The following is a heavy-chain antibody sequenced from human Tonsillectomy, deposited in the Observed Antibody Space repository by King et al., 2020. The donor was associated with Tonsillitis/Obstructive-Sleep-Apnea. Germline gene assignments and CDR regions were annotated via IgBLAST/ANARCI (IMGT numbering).Heavy chain of an antibody. CDR2: ISVYNVDK. CDR1: GDTFTSYV. Sequence: VQLVESGAEVKKPGASLKVSCTASGDTFTSYVIRWVRQAPGQGLEGMGWISVYNVDKNYAQDLQGRVTMTTDTSTSTAYMELRRLRAEDTAVYYCASDHGSGYVPAWFDPWGQGTPVTASS. D-gene: IGHD3-10*01. CDR3: ASDHGSGYVPAWFDP. V-gene: IGHV1-18*04. J-gene: IGHJ5*02.